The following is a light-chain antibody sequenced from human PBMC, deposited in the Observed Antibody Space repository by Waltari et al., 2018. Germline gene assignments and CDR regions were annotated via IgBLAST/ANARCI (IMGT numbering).Light chain of an antibody. Sequence: QSALTQPASVSGSPGQSITISCTGTNSDVGSYDRVSWYQQHPGKAPKVMIFEVSKRPSGVSNRFSGSKSGNTASLTISGLQAEDEADYYCCSYAGSSTFDWVFGGGTKLTVL. CDR2: EVS. CDR3: CSYAGSSTFDWV. V-gene: IGLV2-23*02. J-gene: IGLJ3*02. CDR1: NSDVGSYDR.